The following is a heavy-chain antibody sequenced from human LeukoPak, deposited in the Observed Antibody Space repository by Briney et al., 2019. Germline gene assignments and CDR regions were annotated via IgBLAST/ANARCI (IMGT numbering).Heavy chain of an antibody. CDR3: ARAVDNYYGSGGYAY. CDR1: GYRFDDYG. Sequence: PGGSLRLSCAASGYRFDDYGMNRVRQGPGKGLEWISGFDGNGGSTGYGDSVKGRFTISRDNAENSLYLEMYSLRAEDTALYYCARAVDNYYGSGGYAYWGQGALVTVSS. J-gene: IGHJ4*02. D-gene: IGHD3-10*01. V-gene: IGHV3-20*04. CDR2: FDGNGGST.